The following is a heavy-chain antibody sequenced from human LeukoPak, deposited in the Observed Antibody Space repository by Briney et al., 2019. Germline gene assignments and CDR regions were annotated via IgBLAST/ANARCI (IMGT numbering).Heavy chain of an antibody. D-gene: IGHD3-10*01. J-gene: IGHJ6*02. CDR1: GDSLSSYY. CDR3: ARDRPSGSGSSFSLGMDV. Sequence: PSQTLSLTCTVSGDSLSSYYCSWVRQPPGEGLEWIGYIYYSVSTKYNPSLKSRVTMSLDTYKSQFSLKLNSVTAADTAVYYCARDRPSGSGSSFSLGMDVWGQGTTVTVSS. V-gene: IGHV4-59*01. CDR2: IYYSVST.